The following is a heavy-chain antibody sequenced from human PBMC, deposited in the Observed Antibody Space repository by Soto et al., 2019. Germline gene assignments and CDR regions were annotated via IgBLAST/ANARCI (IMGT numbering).Heavy chain of an antibody. CDR3: AKQTGYSGYNGYYFDY. J-gene: IGHJ4*02. V-gene: IGHV3-23*01. CDR1: GFTFSRYA. CDR2: ISASGGST. D-gene: IGHD5-12*01. Sequence: LRLSCAASGFTFSRYAMSWVRQAPGKGLERVSAISASGGSTYYADSEKGRFTISRDNSKNTLYLQMNSLRAEDTAVYYCAKQTGYSGYNGYYFDYWGQGTLVTVYS.